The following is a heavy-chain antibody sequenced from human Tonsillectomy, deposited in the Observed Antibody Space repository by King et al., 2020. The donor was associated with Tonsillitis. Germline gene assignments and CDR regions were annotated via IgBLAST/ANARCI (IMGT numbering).Heavy chain of an antibody. Sequence: VQLVESGGGVVQPGTSLRFSCAASGVPFSSYGMHWVRQAPGKGLEWVALISYDGKKKYYADPVKGRFTISRDNSKNALYLQMNSLRAEDTAVYYCETTGFIEVVSDYWGQGTLVTVSS. CDR2: ISYDGKKK. CDR1: GVPFSSYG. D-gene: IGHD1-14*01. V-gene: IGHV3-30*03. J-gene: IGHJ4*02. CDR3: ETTGFIEVVSDY.